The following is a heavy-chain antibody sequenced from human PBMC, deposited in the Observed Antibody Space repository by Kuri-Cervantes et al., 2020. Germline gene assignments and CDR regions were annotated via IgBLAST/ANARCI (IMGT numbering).Heavy chain of an antibody. V-gene: IGHV4-34*01. Sequence: TLSLTCAVYGGSFSGYYWSWIRQPPGKGLEWIGEINHSGSTNYNPSLKSRVTISVDTSKNQFSLKLSSVTAADTAVYYCARASDSSSWYGKWYFDLWGRGTLVTVSS. CDR1: GGSFSGYY. CDR3: ARASDSSSWYGKWYFDL. D-gene: IGHD6-13*01. J-gene: IGHJ2*01. CDR2: INHSGST.